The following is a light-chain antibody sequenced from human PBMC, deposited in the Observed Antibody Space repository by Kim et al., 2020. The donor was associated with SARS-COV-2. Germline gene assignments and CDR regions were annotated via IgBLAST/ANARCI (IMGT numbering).Light chain of an antibody. Sequence: GDRVTITCRASQSISSRLAWYQLKPGKAPKLVIYDASSLQSGVPSRFSGSGSGTEFTLTISSLQPDDFATYYCQHYNSYPCTFGQGTKV. CDR2: DAS. J-gene: IGKJ1*01. CDR1: QSISSR. CDR3: QHYNSYPCT. V-gene: IGKV1-5*01.